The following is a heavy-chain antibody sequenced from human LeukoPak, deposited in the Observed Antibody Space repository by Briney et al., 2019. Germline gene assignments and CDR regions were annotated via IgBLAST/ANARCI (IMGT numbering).Heavy chain of an antibody. V-gene: IGHV3-33*01. J-gene: IGHJ4*02. D-gene: IGHD5-18*01. CDR2: IWFDGIKK. CDR1: GFTFSNYG. Sequence: GGSLRLSCAASGFTFSNYGMHWVRQVPGKGLEWVAAIWFDGIKKYYADSVKGRLTVSRDNSKNTLYLQVNSLRAEDTAVYYCAREGQSTAFDYWGQGTLVTVSS. CDR3: AREGQSTAFDY.